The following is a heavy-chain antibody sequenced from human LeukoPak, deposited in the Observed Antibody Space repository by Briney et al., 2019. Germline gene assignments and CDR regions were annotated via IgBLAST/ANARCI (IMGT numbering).Heavy chain of an antibody. J-gene: IGHJ4*02. CDR2: IFYSGTT. D-gene: IGHD2-21*02. CDR3: ARDTGDSGGYFDL. Sequence: SETLSLTCSVSGGSMSSSYWTWIRQPPGRELEWIGYIFYSGTTSYNPSLESRLTISLDTSRKQFSLNLTSVTAADTAMYYCARDTGDSGGYFDLWGQGTLVTVSS. CDR1: GGSMSSSY. V-gene: IGHV4-59*01.